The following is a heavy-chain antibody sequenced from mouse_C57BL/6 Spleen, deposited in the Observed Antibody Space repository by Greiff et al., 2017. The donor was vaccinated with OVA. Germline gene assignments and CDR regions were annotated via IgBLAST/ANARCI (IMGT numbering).Heavy chain of an antibody. Sequence: EVKVVESGGGLVKPGGSLKLSCAASGFTFSSYAMSWVRQTPEKRLEWVATISDGGSYTYYPDNVKGRFTISRDNAKNNLYLQMSHLKSEDTAMYYCARDLNDDYDGGDYWGQGTTLTVSS. J-gene: IGHJ2*01. D-gene: IGHD2-4*01. CDR3: ARDLNDDYDGGDY. CDR1: GFTFSSYA. CDR2: ISDGGSYT. V-gene: IGHV5-4*01.